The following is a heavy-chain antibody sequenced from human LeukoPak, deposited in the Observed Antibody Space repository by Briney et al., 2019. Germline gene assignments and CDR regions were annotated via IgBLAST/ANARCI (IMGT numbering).Heavy chain of an antibody. D-gene: IGHD5-24*01. V-gene: IGHV1-69*13. CDR2: IIPIFGTA. J-gene: IGHJ4*02. CDR1: GGTFSSYA. Sequence: ASVKVSCRASGGTFSSYAISWVRQAPGQGLEWMGGIIPIFGTANYAQKFQGRVTITADESTSTAYMELSSLRSEDTAVYYCAHVEMATRGFDYWGQGTLVTVSS. CDR3: AHVEMATRGFDY.